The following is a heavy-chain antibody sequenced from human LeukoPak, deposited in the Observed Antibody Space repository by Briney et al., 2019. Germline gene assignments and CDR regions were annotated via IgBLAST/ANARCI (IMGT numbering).Heavy chain of an antibody. D-gene: IGHD2-2*01. CDR3: ARVPAAAPRAYYYYMDV. J-gene: IGHJ6*03. CDR2: IYYSGST. Sequence: PSETLSLTCTVSGGSISSGGYYWSWIRQHPGKGLEWIGYIYYSGSTYYNPSLKSRVTISVDTSKNQFSLKLSSVTAADTAVYYCARVPAAAPRAYYYYMDVWGKGTTVTVSS. V-gene: IGHV4-31*03. CDR1: GGSISSGGYY.